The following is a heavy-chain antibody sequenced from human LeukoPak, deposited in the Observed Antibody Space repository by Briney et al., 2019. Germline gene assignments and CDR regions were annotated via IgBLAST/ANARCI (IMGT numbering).Heavy chain of an antibody. Sequence: PSETLSLTCTVSGGSISSGGYYWSWIRQHPGKGLEWIGYIYYSGSTYYNPSLKSRVTISVDTSKNQFSLKLSSVTAADTAVYYCARSYYYDSSGYYSWGQGTLVTVSS. CDR2: IYYSGST. D-gene: IGHD3-22*01. CDR1: GGSISSGGYY. CDR3: ARSYYYDSSGYYS. J-gene: IGHJ4*02. V-gene: IGHV4-31*03.